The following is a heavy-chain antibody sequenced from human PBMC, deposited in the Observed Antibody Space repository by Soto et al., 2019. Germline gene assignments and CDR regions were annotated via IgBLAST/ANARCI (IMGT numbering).Heavy chain of an antibody. CDR2: IYYSGST. Sequence: QVQLQESGPGLVKPSQTLSLTCTVSGGSISSGGYYWSWIRQHPGKGLEWIGYIYYSGSTYYNPSLKSRVTISVDTSKNQFPLKLSSVTAADTAVYYCARHGDYDFWSGYYIGGGYFDCWGQGTLVTVSS. D-gene: IGHD3-3*01. J-gene: IGHJ4*02. CDR3: ARHGDYDFWSGYYIGGGYFDC. V-gene: IGHV4-31*03. CDR1: GGSISSGGYY.